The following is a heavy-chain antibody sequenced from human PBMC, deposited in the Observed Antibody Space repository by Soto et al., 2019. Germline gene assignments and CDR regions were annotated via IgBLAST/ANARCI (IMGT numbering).Heavy chain of an antibody. D-gene: IGHD3-22*01. J-gene: IGHJ5*02. CDR3: ARFSPPRKSYDSNPGWFDP. CDR2: VSSTGST. Sequence: SETLSLTCTVSGGSLNRYYWTWIRQSPGKGLQWIGYVSSTGSTNYNPSLKSRLTRSLDTSTNEVSLSLTSVTAADAAVYFCARFSPPRKSYDSNPGWFDPWGQGIMVTVSS. V-gene: IGHV4-59*01. CDR1: GGSLNRYY.